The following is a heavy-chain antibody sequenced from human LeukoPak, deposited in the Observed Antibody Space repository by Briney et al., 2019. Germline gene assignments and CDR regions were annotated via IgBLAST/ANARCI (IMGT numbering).Heavy chain of an antibody. D-gene: IGHD3-3*01. CDR3: AKNLGVVIISDAFDI. CDR1: GFTFSSYA. J-gene: IGHJ3*02. Sequence: GGSLRLSCAAFGFTFSSYAMSWVRQAPGKGLEWVSAISGSGGSTYYADSVKGRFTISRDNSKNTLYLQMNSLRAEDTAVYYCAKNLGVVIISDAFDIWGQGTMVTVSS. V-gene: IGHV3-23*01. CDR2: ISGSGGST.